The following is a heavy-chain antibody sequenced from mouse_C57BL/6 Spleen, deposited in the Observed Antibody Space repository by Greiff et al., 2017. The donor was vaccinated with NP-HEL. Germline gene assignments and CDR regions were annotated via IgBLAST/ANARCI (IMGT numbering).Heavy chain of an antibody. V-gene: IGHV1-82*01. CDR3: ARGKDYDIWFAY. J-gene: IGHJ3*01. CDR2: IYPGDGDT. D-gene: IGHD2-4*01. CDR1: GYAFSSSW. Sequence: VKLQESGPELVKPGASVKISCKASGYAFSSSWMNWVKQRPGKGLEWIGRIYPGDGDTNYNGKFKGKATLTADKSSSTAYMQLSSLTSEDSAVYFCARGKDYDIWFAYWGQGTLVTVSA.